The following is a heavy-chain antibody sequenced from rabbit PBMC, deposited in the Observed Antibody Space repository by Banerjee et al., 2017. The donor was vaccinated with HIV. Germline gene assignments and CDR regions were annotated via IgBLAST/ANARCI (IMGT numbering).Heavy chain of an antibody. D-gene: IGHD6-1*01. Sequence: QEQLEESGGDLVKPEGSLTLTCTASGFSFSGGYDMCWVRQAPGKGLEWIACIYAGSNGSTVYASWAKGRFTVSKTSSTTVTLQMTGLTAADTATYFCARDRSGDYGWGYATGRFNLWGQGTL. CDR2: IYAGSNGST. CDR3: ARDRSGDYGWGYATGRFNL. J-gene: IGHJ4*01. CDR1: GFSFSGGYD. V-gene: IGHV1S45*01.